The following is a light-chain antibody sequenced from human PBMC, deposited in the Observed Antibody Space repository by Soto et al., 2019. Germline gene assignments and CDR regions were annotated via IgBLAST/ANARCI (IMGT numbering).Light chain of an antibody. Sequence: ELTQPPSVSVSPGQTASITCSGDKLGDKFACWYQQKPGQSPALVIYQDNKRPSGIPERFSGSNSGNTATLTIRGTQAMDEADYYCQAWDISTVVFGGGTQLTVL. CDR3: QAWDISTVV. V-gene: IGLV3-1*01. J-gene: IGLJ2*01. CDR1: KLGDKF. CDR2: QDN.